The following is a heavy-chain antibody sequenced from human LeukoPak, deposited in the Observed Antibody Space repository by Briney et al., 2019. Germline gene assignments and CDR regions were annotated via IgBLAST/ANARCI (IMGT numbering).Heavy chain of an antibody. Sequence: PGRSLRLSCAASGFIFSSNGMHWVRQAPGKGLEWVAVIWYDGSKKYYADSVKGRFTISRDNSKNTLGLQMDRLRADDTAVYYCARMSGSHIDYWGQGTLVTVSS. CDR1: GFIFSSNG. CDR2: IWYDGSKK. V-gene: IGHV3-33*01. CDR3: ARMSGSHIDY. D-gene: IGHD1-26*01. J-gene: IGHJ4*02.